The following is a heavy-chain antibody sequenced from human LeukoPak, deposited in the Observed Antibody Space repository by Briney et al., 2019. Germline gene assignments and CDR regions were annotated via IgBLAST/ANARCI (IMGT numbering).Heavy chain of an antibody. CDR2: ISSSSSYI. CDR1: GFTFSSYS. D-gene: IGHD5-24*01. J-gene: IGHJ4*02. V-gene: IGHV3-21*01. Sequence: GGSLRLSCAASGFTFSSYSMNWVRQAPGKGLEWVSSISSSSSYIYYADSVKGRFTISRDNAKNSLYLQMNSLRAEDTAVYYCARDPTWLQASGSFDYWGQGTLVTVSS. CDR3: ARDPTWLQASGSFDY.